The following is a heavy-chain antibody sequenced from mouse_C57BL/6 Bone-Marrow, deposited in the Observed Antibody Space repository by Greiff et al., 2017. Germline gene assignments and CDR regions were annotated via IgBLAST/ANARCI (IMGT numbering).Heavy chain of an antibody. CDR3: ARQPPHWYFDV. CDR2: ISSGSSTI. J-gene: IGHJ1*03. CDR1: GFTFSDYG. Sequence: EVKLVESGGGLVKPGGSLKLSCAASGFTFSDYGMHWVRQAPEKGLEWVAYISSGSSTIYYADTVKGRFTISRDNAKNTLFLQMTSLRSEDTAMYYCARQPPHWYFDVWGTGTTVTVSS. V-gene: IGHV5-17*01.